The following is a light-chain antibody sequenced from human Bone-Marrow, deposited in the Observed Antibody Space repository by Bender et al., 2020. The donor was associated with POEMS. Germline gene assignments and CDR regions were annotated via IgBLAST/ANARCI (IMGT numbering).Light chain of an antibody. Sequence: QSVLTQPPSASGTPGQRVTISCSGGSSNIGAHAVNWYQHLPGTAPKLLIYSSHRRPSEVPDRFSGSRSGTSASLAISGLQSEDEADYYCAAWDDSQDAWVFGGGTKVTVL. CDR3: AAWDDSQDAWV. CDR2: SSH. V-gene: IGLV1-44*01. CDR1: SSNIGAHA. J-gene: IGLJ3*02.